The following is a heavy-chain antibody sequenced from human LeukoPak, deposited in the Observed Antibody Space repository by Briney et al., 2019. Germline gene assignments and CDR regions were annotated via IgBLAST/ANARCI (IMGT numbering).Heavy chain of an antibody. Sequence: GGSLRLSCAASGFTFSGSAMHWVRQASGKGLEWVGRIRSKANSYATAYAASVKSRFTISRDDSKNTAYLQMNSLKTEDTAVYYCTRRVGSYGYDYWGQGTLVTVPS. V-gene: IGHV3-73*01. J-gene: IGHJ4*02. CDR1: GFTFSGSA. CDR3: TRRVGSYGYDY. CDR2: IRSKANSYAT. D-gene: IGHD5-18*01.